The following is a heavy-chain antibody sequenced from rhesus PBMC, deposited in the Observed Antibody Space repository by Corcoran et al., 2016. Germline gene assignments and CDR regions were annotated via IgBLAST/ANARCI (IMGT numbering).Heavy chain of an antibody. CDR1: GFTFSSYE. CDR2: ISESGGTI. CDR3: TRALPYSSGWYDFDY. J-gene: IGHJ4*01. Sequence: DVQLVESGGGLVKPGGSLRLSCVASGFTFSSYEMHWVRQAPGKGLEWVSVISESGGTIYYADSVKGRLPISGDNAKNSLFLQMNSLRAEDTAVYYCTRALPYSSGWYDFDYWGQGVLVTVSS. D-gene: IGHD6-31*01. V-gene: IGHV3-100*02.